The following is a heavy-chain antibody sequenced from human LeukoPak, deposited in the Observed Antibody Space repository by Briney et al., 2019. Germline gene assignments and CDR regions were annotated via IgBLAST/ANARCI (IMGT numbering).Heavy chain of an antibody. D-gene: IGHD3-22*01. J-gene: IGHJ4*02. V-gene: IGHV5-51*01. CDR1: GYSFTSYW. CDR2: IYPGESDT. CDR3: ASWYYYDSSGYYN. Sequence: GESLKISCKGSGYSFTSYWIGWVRQMPGKGLEWMGIIYPGESDTRYSPSFQGQVTISADKSISTAYPQWNSLKASDTAMYYCASWYYYDSSGYYNWGQGTLVTVSS.